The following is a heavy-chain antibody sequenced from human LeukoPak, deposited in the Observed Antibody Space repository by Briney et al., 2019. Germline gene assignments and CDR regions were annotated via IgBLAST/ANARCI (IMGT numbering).Heavy chain of an antibody. CDR3: AKSWGIQLWTYDY. CDR1: GFTCSSYG. V-gene: IGHV3-30*02. J-gene: IGHJ4*02. CDR2: IRYDGSNK. Sequence: PGGSLRLSCAASGFTCSSYGMHWVRQARGKGLVGVAFIRYDGSNKYYADSVKGRFTIPRDNSKNTLYLQMNSLRAEDTAVYYCAKSWGIQLWTYDYWGQGTLVTVSS. D-gene: IGHD5-18*01.